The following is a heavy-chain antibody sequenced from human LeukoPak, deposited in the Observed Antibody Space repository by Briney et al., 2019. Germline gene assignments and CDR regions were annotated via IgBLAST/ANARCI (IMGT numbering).Heavy chain of an antibody. CDR1: GFTFSSYS. V-gene: IGHV3-21*01. CDR3: AREYYYGSGSYYPFDY. CDR2: ISSSSSYI. D-gene: IGHD3-10*01. Sequence: GGSLRLSCAASGFTFSSYSMNWVRQAPGKGLEWVSSISSSSSYIYYADSVKGRFTISRDNAKNSLYLQMNSLRAEDTAVCYCAREYYYGSGSYYPFDYWGQGTLVTVSS. J-gene: IGHJ4*02.